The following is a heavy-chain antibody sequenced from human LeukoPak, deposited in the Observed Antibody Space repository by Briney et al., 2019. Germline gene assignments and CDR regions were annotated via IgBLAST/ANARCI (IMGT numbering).Heavy chain of an antibody. V-gene: IGHV4-39*01. D-gene: IGHD3-16*02. CDR2: LVYDGSA. Sequence: SETLSLTCTVSGASITSESSYLGWIHQPPGKGFQWIGGLVYDGSAHYNPSLQSHVSISADTSNNQFSLKLASVTASDTGVYFCARAPSYRRYSYHSWGQGTLVTVSS. CDR3: ARAPSYRRYSYHS. CDR1: GASITSESSY. J-gene: IGHJ4*02.